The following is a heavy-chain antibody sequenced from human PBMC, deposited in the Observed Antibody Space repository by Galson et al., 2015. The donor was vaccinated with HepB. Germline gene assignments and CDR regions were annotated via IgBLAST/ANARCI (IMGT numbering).Heavy chain of an antibody. V-gene: IGHV1-3*01. D-gene: IGHD6-19*01. Sequence: SVKVSCKASGYTFTSYAMHWVRQAPGQRLEWMGWINAGNGNTKYSQKFQGRVTITRDTSASTAYMELSSLRSEDTAVYYCARDLSSGRGRGYYGMDVWGQGTTVTVSS. CDR3: ARDLSSGRGRGYYGMDV. J-gene: IGHJ6*02. CDR1: GYTFTSYA. CDR2: INAGNGNT.